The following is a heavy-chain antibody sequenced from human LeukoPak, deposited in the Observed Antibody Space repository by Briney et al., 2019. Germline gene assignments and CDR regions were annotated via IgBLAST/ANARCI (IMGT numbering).Heavy chain of an antibody. CDR3: ARGGIDSSGYPNDY. J-gene: IGHJ4*02. D-gene: IGHD3-22*01. CDR1: GFTVSSNY. Sequence: GGSLRLSCAASGFTVSSNYMSWVRQAPGKGLEWVSVIYSGGSTYYADSVKGRFTISRDNSENTLYLQMNSLRAEDTAVYYCARGGIDSSGYPNDYWGQGTLVTVSS. V-gene: IGHV3-66*01. CDR2: IYSGGST.